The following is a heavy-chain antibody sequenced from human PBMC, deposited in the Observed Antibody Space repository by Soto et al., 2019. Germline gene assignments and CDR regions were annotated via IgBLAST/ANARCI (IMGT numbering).Heavy chain of an antibody. CDR2: IYWNDDK. V-gene: IGHV2-5*01. D-gene: IGHD2-21*01. Sequence: QITLKESGPTLVKPTQTLTLTCTFSGFSFNTTGVGLTWIRQPPGKALEWLALIYWNDDKRYSSSLKSRLIITKDASKNQVVLTVTDVDPVEPATYYCAHFKGLISGRDLGSWGQGALVTVSS. CDR1: GFSFNTTGVG. J-gene: IGHJ5*02. CDR3: AHFKGLISGRDLGS.